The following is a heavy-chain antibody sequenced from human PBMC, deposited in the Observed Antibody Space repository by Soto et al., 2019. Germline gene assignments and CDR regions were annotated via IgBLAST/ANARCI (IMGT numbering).Heavy chain of an antibody. J-gene: IGHJ4*02. CDR2: IWYDGSNK. Sequence: PGGALRLSCAASGFTFSSYGMHWVRQAPGKGLEWAAVIWYDGSNKYYAESVKGRFTISRDNSKNTLYLQMNSLRAEDTAVYYCARDVMLLYFAYWGQGTLVTVSS. CDR3: ARDVMLLYFAY. V-gene: IGHV3-33*01. CDR1: GFTFSSYG. D-gene: IGHD2-15*01.